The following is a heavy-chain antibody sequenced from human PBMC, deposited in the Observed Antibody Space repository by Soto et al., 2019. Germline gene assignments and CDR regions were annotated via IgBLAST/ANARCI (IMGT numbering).Heavy chain of an antibody. Sequence: SETLSLTCAVSGGSITSYFWTWIRQPPGKGLEWIGYIYHRGNTNYNPSLKSRVTFSVDTSKNQFSLKLSSVTAADTAVYYCARDKYYDSTGTFDFWGQGTLVTVSS. D-gene: IGHD3-22*01. J-gene: IGHJ4*02. V-gene: IGHV4-59*01. CDR2: IYHRGNT. CDR1: GGSITSYF. CDR3: ARDKYYDSTGTFDF.